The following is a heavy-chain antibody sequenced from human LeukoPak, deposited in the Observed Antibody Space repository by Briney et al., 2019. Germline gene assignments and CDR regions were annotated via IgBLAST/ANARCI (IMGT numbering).Heavy chain of an antibody. J-gene: IGHJ4*02. Sequence: GGSLRLSCAASGFTFSSYAMHWVRRAPGKGLEYVSAISSNGGSTYYANSAKGRFTISRDNSKNTLYLQMGSLRAEDMAVYYCARGIVGATLRTLDYWGQGTLVTVSS. CDR2: ISSNGGST. V-gene: IGHV3-64*01. CDR1: GFTFSSYA. CDR3: ARGIVGATLRTLDY. D-gene: IGHD1-26*01.